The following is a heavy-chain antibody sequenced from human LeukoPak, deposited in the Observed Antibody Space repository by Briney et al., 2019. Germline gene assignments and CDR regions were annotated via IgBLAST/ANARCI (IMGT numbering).Heavy chain of an antibody. V-gene: IGHV3-48*02. CDR3: ATGQRYAFDY. CDR1: GFGFTDYP. D-gene: IGHD3-9*01. CDR2: IRHTAECP. J-gene: IGHJ4*02. Sequence: PRRSLSLSCAISGFGFTDYPMDWVRQAPGKGREWISNIRHTAECPKYASDADSVKGRVTISRDDGKNTLYLHMNSLRDDDTAVYYCATGQRYAFDYWGRGILVTVSS.